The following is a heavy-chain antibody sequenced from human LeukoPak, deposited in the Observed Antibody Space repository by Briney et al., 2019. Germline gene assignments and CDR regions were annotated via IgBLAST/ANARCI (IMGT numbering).Heavy chain of an antibody. CDR2: IYYSGST. CDR3: ARGDGSGSYYNVGFDY. V-gene: IGHV4-59*12. J-gene: IGHJ4*02. CDR1: GGSISSYY. Sequence: PSETLSLTCTVSGGSISSYYWSWIRQPPGKGLEWIGYIYYSGSTNYNPSLKSRVTISVDTSKNQFSLKLSSVTAADTAVYYCARGDGSGSYYNVGFDYWGQGTLVTVSS. D-gene: IGHD3-10*01.